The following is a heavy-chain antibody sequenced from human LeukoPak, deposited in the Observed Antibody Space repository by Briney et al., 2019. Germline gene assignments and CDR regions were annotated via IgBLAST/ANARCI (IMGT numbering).Heavy chain of an antibody. D-gene: IGHD6-13*01. V-gene: IGHV3-7*01. CDR2: IKQDGSEK. Sequence: GGSLRLSCAASGFTFSSYWMSWVRQAPGKGLEWVANIKQDGSEKYYVDSVKGRFTISRDNAKNSLYLQMNSLRAEDTAVYYCASSGYSSSWYGEISWDQGTLVTVSS. J-gene: IGHJ4*02. CDR1: GFTFSSYW. CDR3: ASSGYSSSWYGEIS.